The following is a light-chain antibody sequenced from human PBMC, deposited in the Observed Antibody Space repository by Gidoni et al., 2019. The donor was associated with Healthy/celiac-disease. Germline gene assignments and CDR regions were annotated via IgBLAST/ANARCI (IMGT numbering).Light chain of an antibody. CDR2: GAS. CDR1: QSVSSSY. V-gene: IGKV3-20*01. CDR3: QQYGSSPF. J-gene: IGKJ3*01. Sequence: IVLTHSPGTLSLSPGERATLSCRASQSVSSSYLAWYQQKPGQAPRLLIYGASSRATGIPDRCSGSGSGTDVTLTISRLDPEDFAVYYGQQYGSSPFFGPGTKVDIK.